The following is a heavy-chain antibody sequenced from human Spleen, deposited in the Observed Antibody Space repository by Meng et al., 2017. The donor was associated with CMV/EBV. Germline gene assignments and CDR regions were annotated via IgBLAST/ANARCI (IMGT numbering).Heavy chain of an antibody. J-gene: IGHJ5*02. V-gene: IGHV3-7*01. CDR1: GFTLSRYW. CDR3: AKDFLGAPHDP. CDR2: INQDGSEK. D-gene: IGHD3-3*01. Sequence: GGSLRLSCAASGFTLSRYWMSWVRQAPGKGLEWVANINQDGSEKNYADSVKGRFTISRDNAKNSLYLQMNSLRVEDTAVYYCAKDFLGAPHDPWGQGTLVTVSS.